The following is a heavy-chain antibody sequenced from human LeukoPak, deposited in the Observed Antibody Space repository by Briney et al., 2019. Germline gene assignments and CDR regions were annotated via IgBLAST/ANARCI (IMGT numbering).Heavy chain of an antibody. D-gene: IGHD3-16*02. CDR1: GGSISNSGYY. CDR3: ARAEIKLYNQRRYYFDY. Sequence: NPSETLSLTCTVSGGSISNSGYYWGWIRQPPGKGLEWIGSIYYSGDTYYNPSLKSRVTISVDTSKNQFSLKLSSVTAADTAVYYCARAEIKLYNQRRYYFDYWGQGTLVTVSS. V-gene: IGHV4-39*01. J-gene: IGHJ4*02. CDR2: IYYSGDT.